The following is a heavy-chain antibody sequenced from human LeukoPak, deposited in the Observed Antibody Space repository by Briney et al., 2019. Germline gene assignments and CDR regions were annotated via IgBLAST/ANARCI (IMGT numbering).Heavy chain of an antibody. J-gene: IGHJ4*02. CDR3: ARDRGGSYSAIDY. CDR2: ISTSSSTK. CDR1: GFPFSSYN. D-gene: IGHD1-26*01. Sequence: GGSLRLSCAASGFPFSSYNLNWVRQAPGKGLEWVSYISTSSSTKDYADSVKGRFTISRDNAKNSLYLQMNSLRAEDTAVYYCARDRGGSYSAIDYWGQGTLVTVSS. V-gene: IGHV3-48*04.